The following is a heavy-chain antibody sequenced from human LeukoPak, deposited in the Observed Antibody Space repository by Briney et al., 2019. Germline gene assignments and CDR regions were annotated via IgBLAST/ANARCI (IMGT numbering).Heavy chain of an antibody. CDR3: ARDDGGGGYSYGLPGY. V-gene: IGHV4-39*07. Sequence: MSSETLSLTCTVSGVSISSSNSYWGWIRHPPGKGLEWIGSIYYSGNTYYNASLKSQVSISIDTSKNQFSLRLSSVTAADTAVYYCARDDGGGGYSYGLPGYWGQGTLVTVSS. CDR2: IYYSGNT. CDR1: GVSISSSNSY. D-gene: IGHD5-18*01. J-gene: IGHJ4*02.